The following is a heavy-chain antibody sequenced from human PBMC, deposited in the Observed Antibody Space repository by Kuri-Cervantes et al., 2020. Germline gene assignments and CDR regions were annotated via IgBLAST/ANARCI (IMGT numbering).Heavy chain of an antibody. D-gene: IGHD2/OR15-2a*01. CDR2: ISSSSSTI. V-gene: IGHV3-11*04. Sequence: GESLKISCAASGFTFSDYYMSWIRQAPGKGLEWVSYISSSSSTIYYADSVKGRFTISRDNAKNSLYLQMNSLRDEDTAVYYCARDWGFQDYFPDYWGQGTLVTVSS. J-gene: IGHJ4*02. CDR3: ARDWGFQDYFPDY. CDR1: GFTFSDYY.